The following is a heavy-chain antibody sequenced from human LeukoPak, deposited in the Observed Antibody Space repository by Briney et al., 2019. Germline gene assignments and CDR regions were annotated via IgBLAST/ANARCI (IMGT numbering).Heavy chain of an antibody. Sequence: VSVKVSCKASGYTFTGYYIHWVRQAPGQGLEWMGWINPNSGGTNYAQKFQGRVTMTRDTSISTAYMELSSLISDDTAVYYCARDPGSNWFDPWAREPWSPSPQ. CDR1: GYTFTGYY. D-gene: IGHD3-10*01. J-gene: IGHJ5*02. V-gene: IGHV1-2*02. CDR2: INPNSGGT. CDR3: ARDPGSNWFDP.